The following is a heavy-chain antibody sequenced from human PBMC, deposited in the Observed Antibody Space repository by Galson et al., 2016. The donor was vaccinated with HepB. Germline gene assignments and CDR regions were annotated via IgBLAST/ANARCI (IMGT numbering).Heavy chain of an antibody. CDR2: IIPILGSA. V-gene: IGHV1-69*06. Sequence: KVSCKASGGSFSTYAISWVRQAPGQGLEWMGGIIPILGSADYAQKFQGRVTITADKSTSTAYMELSSLRSEDTAVYYCARESAISGVVSDNNWFDPWGQGTLVTVSS. CDR1: GGSFSTYA. CDR3: ARESAISGVVSDNNWFDP. J-gene: IGHJ5*02. D-gene: IGHD3-3*01.